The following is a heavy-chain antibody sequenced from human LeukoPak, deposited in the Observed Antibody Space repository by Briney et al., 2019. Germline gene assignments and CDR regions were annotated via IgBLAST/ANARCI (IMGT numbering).Heavy chain of an antibody. V-gene: IGHV3-7*01. Sequence: GGSLRLSCAASGFTFDDYGMSWVRQAPGKGLEWVANIKQDGSDKYYVDSVKGRFTISRDNAKNSLYLQMNSLRAEDTAVYYCASRDGSYGYWGQGTLVTVSS. D-gene: IGHD1-26*01. CDR2: IKQDGSDK. J-gene: IGHJ4*02. CDR1: GFTFDDYG. CDR3: ASRDGSYGY.